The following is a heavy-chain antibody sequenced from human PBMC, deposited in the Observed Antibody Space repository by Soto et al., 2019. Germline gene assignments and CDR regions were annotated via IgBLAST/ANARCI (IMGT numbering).Heavy chain of an antibody. J-gene: IGHJ4*02. CDR3: AKDKEVGGIGSGYYTPLEN. CDR1: GASLGSPDYF. CDR2: VHSSGGT. Sequence: PSETLSLTCTVSGASLGSPDYFWGWIRQPPGKGPEWIASVHSSGGTYYSASLKTRTTISLDTPTNKFSLKLTSVTAADTASYYCAKDKEVGGIGSGYYTPLENWGQGTLVTVSS. V-gene: IGHV4-39*02. D-gene: IGHD3-22*01.